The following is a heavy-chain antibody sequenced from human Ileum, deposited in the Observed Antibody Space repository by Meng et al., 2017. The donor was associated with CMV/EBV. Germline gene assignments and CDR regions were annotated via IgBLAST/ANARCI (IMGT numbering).Heavy chain of an antibody. CDR1: GYTFTTYG. V-gene: IGHV1-18*01. CDR3: ARGEAVTGPFDY. D-gene: IGHD6-19*01. CDR2: ISAYNVNT. Sequence: CTASGYTFTTYGITWVRQAPGQGLEWMGWISAYNVNTNYAQKLQGRVTLTTDTSTSTAYMELRSLRSDDTAVYYCARGEAVTGPFDYWGQGTLVTVSS. J-gene: IGHJ4*02.